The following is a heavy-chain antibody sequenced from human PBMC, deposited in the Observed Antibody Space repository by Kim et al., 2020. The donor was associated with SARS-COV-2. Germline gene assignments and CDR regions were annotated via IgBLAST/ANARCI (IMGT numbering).Heavy chain of an antibody. Sequence: ASVKVSCKASGYTFTSYDINWVRQATGQGLEWMGWMNPNSGNTGYAQKFQGRVTMTRNTSISTAYMELSSLRSEDTAVYYCARCIQRSSWYGALACYYYGMDVWGQGTTVTVSS. D-gene: IGHD6-13*01. CDR1: GYTFTSYD. CDR2: MNPNSGNT. V-gene: IGHV1-8*01. CDR3: ARCIQRSSWYGALACYYYGMDV. J-gene: IGHJ6*02.